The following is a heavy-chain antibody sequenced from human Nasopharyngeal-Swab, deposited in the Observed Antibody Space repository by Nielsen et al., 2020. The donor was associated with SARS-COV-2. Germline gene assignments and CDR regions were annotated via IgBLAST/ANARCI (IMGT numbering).Heavy chain of an antibody. Sequence: SETLSLTCTVSGGSISSSSYYWGWIRQPPGKGLEWIGSIYYSGSTYYNPSLKSRVTISVDTSKNQFSLKLSSVTAADTAVYYCARHRTRTNDYGDYGEDYYYGMDVWGQGTTVTVSS. CDR1: GGSISSSSYY. V-gene: IGHV4-39*01. D-gene: IGHD4-17*01. CDR3: ARHRTRTNDYGDYGEDYYYGMDV. CDR2: IYYSGST. J-gene: IGHJ6*02.